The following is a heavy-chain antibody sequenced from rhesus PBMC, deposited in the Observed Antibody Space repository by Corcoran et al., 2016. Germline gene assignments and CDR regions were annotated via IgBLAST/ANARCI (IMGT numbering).Heavy chain of an antibody. CDR2: TTPLVGKT. V-gene: IGHV1-198*02. J-gene: IGHJ4*01. CDR3: GREGGSNSYCFDY. CDR1: GFTFGSYA. Sequence: QVQLVQSGAEVEKPGAGVEDSGEASGFTFGSYAISWVRQGPGQGREGVGVTTPLVGKTPYDETFEGSSNTTADEATNTASRELSSLRSDEAAVYYCGREGGSNSYCFDYWGQGVLVTVSS. D-gene: IGHD4-29*01.